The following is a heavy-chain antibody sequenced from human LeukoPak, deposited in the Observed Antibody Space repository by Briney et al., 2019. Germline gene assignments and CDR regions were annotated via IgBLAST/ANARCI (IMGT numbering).Heavy chain of an antibody. CDR2: INPSGGST. CDR3: ARDNSGWLPGGYYYYYMDV. CDR1: GYTFTSYY. Sequence: ASVKVSCKASGYTFTSYYMHWVRQAPGQGLEWMGIINPSGGSTSYAQEFQGRVTITRDTSASTAYMELSSLRSEDMAVYYCARDNSGWLPGGYYYYYMDVWGKGTTVTVSS. J-gene: IGHJ6*03. V-gene: IGHV1-46*01. D-gene: IGHD6-19*01.